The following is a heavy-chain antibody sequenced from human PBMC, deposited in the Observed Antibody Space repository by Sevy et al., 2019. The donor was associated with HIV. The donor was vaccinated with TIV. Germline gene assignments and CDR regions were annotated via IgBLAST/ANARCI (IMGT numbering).Heavy chain of an antibody. V-gene: IGHV4-31*03. CDR1: GGSISSGGYY. Sequence: SETLSLTCTVSGGSISSGGYYWNWIRQHPGEGLDWIGHIHYSGSTYYNPSLMSRVTMSVDTSKNQFYLKVTSVTDADTTVYCCARSKAFSALDYWGQGTLVTVSS. D-gene: IGHD4-4*01. CDR2: IHYSGST. CDR3: ARSKAFSALDY. J-gene: IGHJ4*02.